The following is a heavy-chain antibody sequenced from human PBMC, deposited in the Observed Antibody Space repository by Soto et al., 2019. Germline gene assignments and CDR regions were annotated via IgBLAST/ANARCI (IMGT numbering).Heavy chain of an antibody. CDR3: ARHGARDILTGYYPDYDYIWGRSSEGWFDP. D-gene: IGHD3-9*01. CDR2: INAGNGNT. Sequence: ASVKVSCKASGYTFTSYALHWVRQAPGQRLEWMGWINAGNGNTKYSQKFQGRVSITRDTSASTAYMELSSLRSEDTAVYYCARHGARDILTGYYPDYDYIWGRSSEGWFDPWGQGTLVTVSS. J-gene: IGHJ5*02. V-gene: IGHV1-3*01. CDR1: GYTFTSYA.